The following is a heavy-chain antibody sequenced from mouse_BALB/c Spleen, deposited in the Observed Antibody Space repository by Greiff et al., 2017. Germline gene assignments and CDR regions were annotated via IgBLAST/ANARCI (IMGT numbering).Heavy chain of an antibody. CDR2: ISSGGSYT. CDR1: GFTFSSCG. CDR3: ARQTYGNPYAMDY. J-gene: IGHJ4*01. Sequence: EVKLMESGGDLVKPGGSLKLSCAASGFTFSSCGMSWVRQTPDKRLEWVATISSGGSYTYYPDSVKGRFTISRDNAKNTLYLQMSSLKSEDTAMYYCARQTYGNPYAMDYWGQGTSVTVSS. V-gene: IGHV5-6*01. D-gene: IGHD2-1*01.